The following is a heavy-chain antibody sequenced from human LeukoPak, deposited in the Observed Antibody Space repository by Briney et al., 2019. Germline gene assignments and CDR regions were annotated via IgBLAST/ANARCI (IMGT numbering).Heavy chain of an antibody. J-gene: IGHJ4*02. CDR2: MNPNSGNT. CDR3: ARTKNYYGSGSYYRGTFDY. Sequence: GASVKVSCKASGYTFTSYDINWVRQATGQGLEWMGWMNPNSGNTGYAQKFQGRVAMTRDTSTSTVYMELSSLRSEDTAVYYCARTKNYYGSGSYYRGTFDYWGQGTLVTVSS. V-gene: IGHV1-8*01. D-gene: IGHD3-10*01. CDR1: GYTFTSYD.